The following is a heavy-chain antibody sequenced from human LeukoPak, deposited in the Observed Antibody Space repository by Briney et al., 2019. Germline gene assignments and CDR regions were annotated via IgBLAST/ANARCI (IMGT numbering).Heavy chain of an antibody. CDR2: IWYDGSSK. CDR1: GITFSSFA. J-gene: IGHJ5*02. CDR3: AREGTDYGDYKNWFDP. Sequence: GGSLRLSCAASGITFSSFAIHWVRRVPGKGLEWVAAIWYDGSSKYYVDSVKGRFTISRDNSKNTVYLQMNSLRAEDTAVYYCAREGTDYGDYKNWFDPWGQGTLVTVSS. V-gene: IGHV3-33*01. D-gene: IGHD4-17*01.